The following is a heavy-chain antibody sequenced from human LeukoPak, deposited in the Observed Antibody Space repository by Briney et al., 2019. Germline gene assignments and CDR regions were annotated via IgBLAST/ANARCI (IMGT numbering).Heavy chain of an antibody. Sequence: PSETLSLTCTVSGDSISSYYWTWIRQSPGKGLEWIGYIYSSGSTNYNPSLKSRATISVDTSKNQFSLNLSSVTAADTAIYYCARVSGSDGFDEELYYFYGMDVWGQGTTVTVSS. J-gene: IGHJ6*02. CDR1: GDSISSYY. V-gene: IGHV4-59*01. CDR3: ARVSGSDGFDEELYYFYGMDV. CDR2: IYSSGST. D-gene: IGHD3-10*01.